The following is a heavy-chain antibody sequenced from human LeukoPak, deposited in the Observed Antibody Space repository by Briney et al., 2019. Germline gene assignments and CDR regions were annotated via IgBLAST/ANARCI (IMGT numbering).Heavy chain of an antibody. V-gene: IGHV3-7*01. J-gene: IGHJ6*03. CDR2: IKQDGSEK. Sequence: GGSLRLSCAASGFTFSSYWMSWVRQAPGKGLEWVVNIKQDGSEKYYVDSVKGRFTISRDNAKNSLYLQMNSLRAEDTAVYYCARDLITIFGVVTPYYYYYMDVWGKGTTVTVSS. D-gene: IGHD3-3*01. CDR1: GFTFSSYW. CDR3: ARDLITIFGVVTPYYYYYMDV.